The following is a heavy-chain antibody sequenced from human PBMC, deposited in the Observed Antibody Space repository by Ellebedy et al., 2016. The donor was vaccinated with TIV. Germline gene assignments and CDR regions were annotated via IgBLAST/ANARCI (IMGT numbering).Heavy chain of an antibody. D-gene: IGHD1-1*01. J-gene: IGHJ4*02. CDR3: ARQGERPFDF. Sequence: GESLKISCKASGYSFTTYWIGWVRQMPGIGLQWMGIIYPGDSETITRYSPSFQGHVTISVDNSINTAYLQWSSLKASDTAMYYCARQGERPFDFWGQGTLVTVSS. V-gene: IGHV5-51*01. CDR1: GYSFTTYW. CDR2: IYPGDSETIT.